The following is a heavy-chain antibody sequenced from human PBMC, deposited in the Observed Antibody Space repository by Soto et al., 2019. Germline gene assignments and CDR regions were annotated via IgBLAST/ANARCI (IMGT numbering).Heavy chain of an antibody. V-gene: IGHV3-74*01. CDR1: GFTFSSYW. CDR3: ARDSPVSTNRNYVGLYYYYGMDV. CDR2: INNDGSST. Sequence: EVQLVESGGGLVQPGGSLRLSYAASGFTFSSYWMHWVRQAPGKGLVWVSRINNDGSSTSYADSVKGRFTISRDNAKNTLYLQMNNLRAEDTAVYYCARDSPVSTNRNYVGLYYYYGMDVWGQGTTVTVSS. J-gene: IGHJ6*02. D-gene: IGHD4-4*01.